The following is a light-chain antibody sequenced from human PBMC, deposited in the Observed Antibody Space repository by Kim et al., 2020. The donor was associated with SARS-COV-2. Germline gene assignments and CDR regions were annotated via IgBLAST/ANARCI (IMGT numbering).Light chain of an antibody. J-gene: IGKJ4*01. CDR1: QSVSSY. CDR3: HQRSNWPLT. CDR2: DAF. V-gene: IGKV3-11*01. Sequence: LSPGERATLSCRASQSVSSYLAWYQQKPGQAPRLLIYDAFNRATGIPARFSGSGSGTDFTLTISSLEPEDFAVYFCHQRSNWPLTFGGGTKVGIK.